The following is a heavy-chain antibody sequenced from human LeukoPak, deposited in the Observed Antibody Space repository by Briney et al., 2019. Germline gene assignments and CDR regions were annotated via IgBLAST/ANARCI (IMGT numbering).Heavy chain of an antibody. CDR1: GFTFSTYW. D-gene: IGHD2-21*02. CDR2: ISSDGTRT. V-gene: IGHV3-74*01. J-gene: IGHJ5*02. Sequence: PGGSLRVSCAVSGFTFSTYWMHWVRQAPGKGPVWVSRISSDGTRTSYVDSVRGRFTISRDNAKNTLFLQMNSLRVEDTAVYYCARSPNCGGDCSWGQGTLVTASS. CDR3: ARSPNCGGDCS.